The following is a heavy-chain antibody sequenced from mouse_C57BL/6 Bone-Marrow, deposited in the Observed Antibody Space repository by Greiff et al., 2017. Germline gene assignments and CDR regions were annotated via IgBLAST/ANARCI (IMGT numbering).Heavy chain of an antibody. Sequence: EVMLVESGGDLVKPGGSLKLSCAASGFTFSSYGMSWVRQTPDKRLEWVATISSGGSYTYYPDSVKGRFTISRDNAKNTLYLQMSSLKSEDTAMXYCARQDYGSSPYYAMDYWGQGTSVTVSS. V-gene: IGHV5-6*01. D-gene: IGHD1-1*01. CDR3: ARQDYGSSPYYAMDY. CDR1: GFTFSSYG. CDR2: ISSGGSYT. J-gene: IGHJ4*01.